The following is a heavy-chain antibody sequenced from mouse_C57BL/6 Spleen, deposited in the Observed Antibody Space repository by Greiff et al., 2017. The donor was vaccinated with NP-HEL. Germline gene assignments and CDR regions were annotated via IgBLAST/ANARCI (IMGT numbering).Heavy chain of an antibody. D-gene: IGHD3-3*01. Sequence: VQLQQSGPELVKPGASVKISCKASGYAFSSSWMNWVKQRPGKGLEWIGRIYPGDGDTNYNGKFTGKATLTADKSSSTAYMQLSSLTSEDAAVYFCASLGQQVYYFDYWGQGTTLTVAS. CDR3: ASLGQQVYYFDY. J-gene: IGHJ2*01. V-gene: IGHV1-82*01. CDR1: GYAFSSSW. CDR2: IYPGDGDT.